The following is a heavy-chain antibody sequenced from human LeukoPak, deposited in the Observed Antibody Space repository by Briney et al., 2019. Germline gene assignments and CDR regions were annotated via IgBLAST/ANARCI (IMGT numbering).Heavy chain of an antibody. CDR1: GFAFDDYA. V-gene: IGHV3-9*01. CDR2: ISWNSGSI. D-gene: IGHD6-13*01. CDR3: ARAYSSSWYCDY. Sequence: GGSLRLSCAASGFAFDDYAMHWVRQAPGKGLEWVSGISWNSGSIGYADSVKGRFTISRDNAKNSLYLQMNSLRAEDTALYYCARAYSSSWYCDYWGQGTLVTVSS. J-gene: IGHJ4*02.